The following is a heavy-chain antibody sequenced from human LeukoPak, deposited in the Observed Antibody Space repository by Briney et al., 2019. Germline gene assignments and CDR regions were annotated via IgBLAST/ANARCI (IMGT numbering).Heavy chain of an antibody. CDR3: ARNQQLGGHSYYYYGMDV. J-gene: IGHJ6*02. V-gene: IGHV3-23*01. Sequence: GGSLRPSCAASGFTFSSYSLNWVRQAPGKGLEWVSGISGGGVTTYYADSVKGRFTISRDNSKNTLYLQMNSLRADDTAIYYCARNQQLGGHSYYYYGMDVWGQGTTVTVSS. D-gene: IGHD3-16*01. CDR1: GFTFSSYS. CDR2: ISGGGVTT.